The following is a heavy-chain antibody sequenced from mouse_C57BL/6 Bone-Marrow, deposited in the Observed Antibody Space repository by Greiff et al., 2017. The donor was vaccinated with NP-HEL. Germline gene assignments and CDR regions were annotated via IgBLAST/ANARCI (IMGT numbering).Heavy chain of an antibody. CDR2: ITHSGET. D-gene: IGHD2-3*01. J-gene: IGHJ1*03. Sequence: VLLVESGPGLVKPSQSLFLTCSITGFPITSGYYWIWIRQSPGKPLAWMGYITHSGETFYNPSLQSPISITRETSKNQFFLQLNSVTTEDTAMYYCAGDDDGYWYFDVWGTGTTVTVSS. CDR3: AGDDDGYWYFDV. CDR1: GFPITSGYY. V-gene: IGHV12-3*01.